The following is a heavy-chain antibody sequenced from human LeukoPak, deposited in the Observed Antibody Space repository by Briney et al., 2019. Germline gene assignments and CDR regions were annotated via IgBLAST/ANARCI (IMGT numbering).Heavy chain of an antibody. CDR1: SGSMSSYY. CDR3: AGRGRGYPLDY. J-gene: IGHJ4*02. Sequence: SETLSLTCAVSSGSMSSYYWSWIRQPPGKGLEWIGYIYYTGVTNYSPSLKRRLTISLDTAMKQFSLNLRSVTAADTAMYYCAGRGRGYPLDYWGQGTLVTVSS. D-gene: IGHD3-22*01. V-gene: IGHV4-59*01. CDR2: IYYTGVT.